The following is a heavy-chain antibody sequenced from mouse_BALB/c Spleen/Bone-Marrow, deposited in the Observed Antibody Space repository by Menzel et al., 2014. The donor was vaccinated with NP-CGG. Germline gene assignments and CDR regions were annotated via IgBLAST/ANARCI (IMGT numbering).Heavy chain of an antibody. CDR1: GFNIKDTY. J-gene: IGHJ1*01. D-gene: IGHD2-2*01. Sequence: EVQLQQSGAELVKPGASVKLSCTASGFNIKDTYIHWVVQRPEQGLAWIGRIDPASGDTKFDPKFQGKATITAGTSSNTAYLQVTSLTSEDTAVYYCARVNPWYFDVWGAGTTVTVSS. CDR3: ARVNPWYFDV. CDR2: IDPASGDT. V-gene: IGHV14-3*02.